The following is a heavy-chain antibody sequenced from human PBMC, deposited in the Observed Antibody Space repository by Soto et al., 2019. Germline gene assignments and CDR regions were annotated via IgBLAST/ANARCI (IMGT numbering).Heavy chain of an antibody. D-gene: IGHD2-15*01. CDR2: ISAYNGNT. V-gene: IGHV1-18*01. J-gene: IGHJ4*02. CDR1: GYTFTSYG. CDR3: ARNLVVVAATLFDY. Sequence: ASVKVSCKASGYTFTSYGISWVRQAPGQGLEWMGWISAYNGNTNYAQKLQGRVTISVDTSKNQFSLKLSSVTAADTAVYYCARNLVVVAATLFDYWGQGTLVTVSS.